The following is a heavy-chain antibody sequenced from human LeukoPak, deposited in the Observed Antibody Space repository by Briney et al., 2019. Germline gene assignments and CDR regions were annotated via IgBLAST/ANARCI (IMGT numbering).Heavy chain of an antibody. Sequence: ASETLSLTCTVSSGSISSYYWSWIRQPPGKGLEWIGNIYYSGTTNYNPSLKSRVTISVDTSKNQFSLKLSSVTAADTAVYYCARRIAAAGKFDYWGQGTLVTVSS. D-gene: IGHD6-13*01. CDR3: ARRIAAAGKFDY. CDR1: SGSISSYY. J-gene: IGHJ4*02. CDR2: IYYSGTT. V-gene: IGHV4-59*01.